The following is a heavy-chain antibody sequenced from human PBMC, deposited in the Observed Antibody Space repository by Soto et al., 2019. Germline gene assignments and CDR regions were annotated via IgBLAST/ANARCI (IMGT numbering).Heavy chain of an antibody. D-gene: IGHD2-2*01. CDR2: IVVGSGNT. J-gene: IGHJ6*02. Sequence: ASVKVSCKASGFTFTSSAVQWVRQARGQRLEWKGWIVVGSGNTNYAQKFQERVTITRDMSTSTAYMELSSLRSEDTAVYYCAAGYCSSTSCYVSYYGMDVWGQGTTVTVS. CDR1: GFTFTSSA. CDR3: AAGYCSSTSCYVSYYGMDV. V-gene: IGHV1-58*01.